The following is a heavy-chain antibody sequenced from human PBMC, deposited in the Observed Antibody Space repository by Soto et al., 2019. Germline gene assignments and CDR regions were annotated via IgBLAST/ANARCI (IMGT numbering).Heavy chain of an antibody. V-gene: IGHV1-58*01. CDR3: AASIAARNFDY. Sequence: SVKVSCKASGFTFTSSAVQWVRQARGQRLEWIGWIVVGSGNTNYAQKFQERVTITRDMSASTAYMELSSLRSEDTAVYYCAASIAARNFDYWGQGTLVTVSS. D-gene: IGHD6-6*01. CDR2: IVVGSGNT. CDR1: GFTFTSSA. J-gene: IGHJ4*02.